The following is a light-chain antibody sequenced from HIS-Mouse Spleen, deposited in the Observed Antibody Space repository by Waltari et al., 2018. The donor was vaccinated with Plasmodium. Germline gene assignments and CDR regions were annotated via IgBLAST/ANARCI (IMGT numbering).Light chain of an antibody. V-gene: IGLV3-10*01. CDR2: EDS. Sequence: SYALPQPPSVAVSPGQTARITCCQDALPKKSHYWYQQKSGQAAVLVSYEDSKRPSRIPERFSGSSSGTMATLTISGAQVEDEADYYCYSTDSSGNHRVFGGGTKLTVL. J-gene: IGLJ3*02. CDR3: YSTDSSGNHRV. CDR1: ALPKKS.